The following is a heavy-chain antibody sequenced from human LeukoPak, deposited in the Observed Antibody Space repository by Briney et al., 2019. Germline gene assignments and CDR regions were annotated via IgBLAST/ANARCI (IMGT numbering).Heavy chain of an antibody. CDR1: GGSFSGYY. V-gene: IGHV4-34*01. D-gene: IGHD3-16*02. CDR2: INHSGST. CDR3: ARGLRDYVWGSYRYSGNWFDP. Sequence: SETLSLTCAVYGGSFSGYYWSWIRQPPGKGLEWIGEINHSGSTNYNPSLKSRVTISVDTSKNQFSLKLSSVTAADTAVYYCARGLRDYVWGSYRYSGNWFDPWGQGTLVTVSS. J-gene: IGHJ5*02.